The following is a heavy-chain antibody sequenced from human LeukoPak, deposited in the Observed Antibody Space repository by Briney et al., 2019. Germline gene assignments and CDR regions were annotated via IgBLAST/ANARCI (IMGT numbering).Heavy chain of an antibody. CDR1: GSSFTSYW. J-gene: IGHJ4*02. Sequence: GASLQISCQGSGSSFTSYWIGWVRQLPGKGLEWMGIIYPGDSDTRYSPSFQGQVTISADKSISTAYLQWSSLKASDTAMYYCARPSGTHPYFDYWGQGTLVTVSS. D-gene: IGHD1-26*01. CDR2: IYPGDSDT. CDR3: ARPSGTHPYFDY. V-gene: IGHV5-51*01.